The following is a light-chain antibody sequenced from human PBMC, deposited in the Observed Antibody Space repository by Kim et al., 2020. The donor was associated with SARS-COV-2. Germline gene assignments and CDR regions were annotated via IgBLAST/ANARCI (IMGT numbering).Light chain of an antibody. Sequence: SYELTQPPSVSVSPGQTASITCSGDKLGDKYACWYQQKPGQSPVLVIYQDSKRPSGLPERFSGSNSGNTATLTISGTQAMDEADYYCQEWDSSTVVFGGGTQLTVL. J-gene: IGLJ2*01. CDR2: QDS. V-gene: IGLV3-1*01. CDR1: KLGDKY. CDR3: QEWDSSTVV.